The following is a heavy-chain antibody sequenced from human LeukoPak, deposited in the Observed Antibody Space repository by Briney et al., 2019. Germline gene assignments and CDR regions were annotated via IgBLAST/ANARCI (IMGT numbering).Heavy chain of an antibody. V-gene: IGHV3-23*01. D-gene: IGHD3-10*01. Sequence: GGSPRLSCAASGFTFSSYDMTWVRQAPGKGLEWVSTLSDSGSSTYYADSVKGRFTISRDNSKNTLYLQMNSLRAEDTAVYFCAKRLYYGSGPLDVWGQGTMVTVSS. CDR3: AKRLYYGSGPLDV. CDR1: GFTFSSYD. J-gene: IGHJ3*01. CDR2: LSDSGSST.